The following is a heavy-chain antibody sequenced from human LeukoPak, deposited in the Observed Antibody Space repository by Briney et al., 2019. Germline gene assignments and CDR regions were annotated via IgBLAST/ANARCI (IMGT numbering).Heavy chain of an antibody. CDR1: GFTFSSYS. CDR2: ISSSSNYI. J-gene: IGHJ4*02. Sequence: GGSLRLSCAASGFTFSSYSMNWVRQAPGKGLEWVSSISSSSNYIYYADSVKGRFTISRDNAKNSLYLQMSSLRAEDTALYYYAGDFYYGSGSPPGGYWGQGTLVTVSS. V-gene: IGHV3-21*01. CDR3: AGDFYYGSGSPPGGY. D-gene: IGHD3-10*01.